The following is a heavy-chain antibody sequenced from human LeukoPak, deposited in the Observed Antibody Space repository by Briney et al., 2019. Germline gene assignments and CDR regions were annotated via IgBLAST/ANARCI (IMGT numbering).Heavy chain of an antibody. D-gene: IGHD5-12*01. J-gene: IGHJ4*02. CDR1: GFTFSSYG. V-gene: IGHV3-30*02. CDR3: AKDSGVDIVAGD. Sequence: PGGSLRLSCAASGFTFSSYGMHWVRQAPGKGLEWVAFIRYDGSNKYYADSVKGRFTISRDNSKNTLYLQMNNLRAEDTAVYYCAKDSGVDIVAGDWGQGTLVTVSS. CDR2: IRYDGSNK.